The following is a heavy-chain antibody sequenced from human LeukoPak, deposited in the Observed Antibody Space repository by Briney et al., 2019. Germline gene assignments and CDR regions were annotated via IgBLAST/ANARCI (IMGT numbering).Heavy chain of an antibody. CDR3: ASGNFDFWSGPNDY. CDR2: ISSSSGYI. D-gene: IGHD3-3*01. Sequence: PGGSLRLSCAASGFTFSSYSMNWVRQAPGKGLKWVSSISSSSGYIYYADSVKGRFTISRDNAKNSLYLQMNSLRAEDTAVYYCASGNFDFWSGPNDYWGQGTLVTVSS. CDR1: GFTFSSYS. J-gene: IGHJ4*02. V-gene: IGHV3-21*01.